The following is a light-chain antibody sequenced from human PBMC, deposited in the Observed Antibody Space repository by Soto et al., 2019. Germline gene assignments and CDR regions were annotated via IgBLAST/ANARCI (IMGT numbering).Light chain of an antibody. CDR2: GAS. V-gene: IGKV1-9*01. CDR3: QHYNSYSEA. CDR1: QGISIY. J-gene: IGKJ1*01. Sequence: IQLTQYPSSLSSSFGDSVTITCRASQGISIYLAWYQQKPGRAPNLLIYGASTLQSGVPSRFSGSGSGTEFTLTISSLKTDDFATYYCQHYNSYSEAFGQGTKVDIK.